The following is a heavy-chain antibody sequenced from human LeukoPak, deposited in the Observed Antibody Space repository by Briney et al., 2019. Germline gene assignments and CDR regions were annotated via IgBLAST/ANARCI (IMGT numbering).Heavy chain of an antibody. Sequence: ASVKVSCKASGYTFTRHYMHWARQAPGQGLEWMGWINPNSGDTNSAQTFQGRVTLTRDTSISTVYMELSRLRPGDTAVYYCAREGWDQRDTAAFDYWGQGTLVTVSS. V-gene: IGHV1-2*02. CDR1: GYTFTRHY. CDR2: INPNSGDT. CDR3: AREGWDQRDTAAFDY. D-gene: IGHD6-19*01. J-gene: IGHJ4*02.